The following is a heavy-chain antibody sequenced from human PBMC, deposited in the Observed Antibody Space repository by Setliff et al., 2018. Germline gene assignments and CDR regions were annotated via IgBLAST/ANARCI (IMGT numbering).Heavy chain of an antibody. CDR3: ARQRRIWNDLDYFDY. Sequence: SETLSLTCSVSGDSITSGSDYWTWLRQPAGKGLEWIGHIYSSGNINYNPSLVSRVTISIDTSKSQFSLRLSSVTAADTAVYYCARQRRIWNDLDYFDYWGQGTLVTVSS. J-gene: IGHJ4*02. CDR1: GDSITSGSDY. CDR2: IYSSGNI. V-gene: IGHV4-61*09. D-gene: IGHD1-1*01.